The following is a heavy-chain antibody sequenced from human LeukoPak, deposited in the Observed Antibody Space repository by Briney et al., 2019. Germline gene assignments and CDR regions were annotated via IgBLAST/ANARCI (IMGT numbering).Heavy chain of an antibody. CDR2: INHSGGST. Sequence: ASVQVSCKASGYTFTSYYMHWLRQPPGQGLEGRGIINHSGGSTSYAQKFPSRGTMTRDTSTSTVYMELSSLRSEDTAVYYCAREEYCSGGSCSQGFDPWGQGTLVTVSS. J-gene: IGHJ5*02. CDR3: AREEYCSGGSCSQGFDP. CDR1: GYTFTSYY. V-gene: IGHV1-46*01. D-gene: IGHD2-15*01.